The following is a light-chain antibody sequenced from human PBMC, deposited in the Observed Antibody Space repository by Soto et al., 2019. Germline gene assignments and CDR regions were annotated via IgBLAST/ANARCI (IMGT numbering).Light chain of an antibody. CDR1: QEISNH. J-gene: IGKJ4*01. CDR2: DAS. CDR3: QQYHNSPVT. V-gene: IGKV1-16*02. Sequence: DIQMTQSPSSLSASVGDRVTITCRASQEISNHLAWFQQKPGKPPKSLIYDASRLQSGVPSKFSGSGSGTDFTLTISSLQPEDFATYYCQQYHNSPVTFGGGTKVEIK.